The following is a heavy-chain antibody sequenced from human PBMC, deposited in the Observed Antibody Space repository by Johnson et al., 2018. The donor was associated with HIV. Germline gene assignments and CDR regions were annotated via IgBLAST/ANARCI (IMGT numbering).Heavy chain of an antibody. CDR1: GFTFSSYT. Sequence: QVQLVESGGGVIRPGGSLRLSCAASGFTFSSYTMHWVRQAPGKGLEWVAVISYDGKNKDYADPVKGRFTLSRDNSKNTLYLQLSGLRTEDTAVFYCARGGVVHDAFDMWGQGTMVTVSS. CDR2: ISYDGKNK. J-gene: IGHJ3*02. V-gene: IGHV3-30*04. D-gene: IGHD2-2*01. CDR3: ARGGVVHDAFDM.